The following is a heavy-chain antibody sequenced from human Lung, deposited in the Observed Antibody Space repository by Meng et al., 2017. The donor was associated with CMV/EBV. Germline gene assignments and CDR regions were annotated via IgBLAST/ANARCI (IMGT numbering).Heavy chain of an antibody. D-gene: IGHD5-18*01. CDR3: ARGADTPMVLPPDF. J-gene: IGHJ4*02. CDR2: IYGSGTT. CDR1: GFTVSRNY. Sequence: LSLTCAASGFTVSRNYMGWVRQAPGKGPEWVSVIYGSGTTNYPDFVKGRFTISRDNSRNTVYLQMNSLRAEDTAVYFCARGADTPMVLPPDFWGQGSLVTVSS. V-gene: IGHV3-66*02.